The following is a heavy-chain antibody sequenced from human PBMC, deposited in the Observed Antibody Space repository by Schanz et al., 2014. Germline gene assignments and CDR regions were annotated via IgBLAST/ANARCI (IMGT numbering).Heavy chain of an antibody. CDR1: GYPFTAYY. J-gene: IGHJ4*02. Sequence: QVQLVQSGAEVKKPGASVKVSCRASGYPFTAYYMHWVRQAPGQGLEWMGRINPNSGDTNYAQKFQGRVTMTRDTSTSTAYMELSSLRSEDTAVYYCARAAYGGYTSTPLRYWGQGTLVTVSS. D-gene: IGHD5-12*01. CDR3: ARAAYGGYTSTPLRY. V-gene: IGHV1-2*06. CDR2: INPNSGDT.